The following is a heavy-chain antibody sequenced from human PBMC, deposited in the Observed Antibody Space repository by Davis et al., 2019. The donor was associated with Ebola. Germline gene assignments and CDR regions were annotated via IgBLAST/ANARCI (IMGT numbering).Heavy chain of an antibody. Sequence: LSLTCAASGFTFSSYAMHWVRQAPGKGLEWVAVISYDGSNKYYADSVKGRFTISRDNSKNTLYLQMNSLRAEDTAVYYCARGRGDYVWGRFDYWGQGTLVTVSS. CDR2: ISYDGSNK. D-gene: IGHD3-16*01. V-gene: IGHV3-30-3*01. CDR3: ARGRGDYVWGRFDY. J-gene: IGHJ4*02. CDR1: GFTFSSYA.